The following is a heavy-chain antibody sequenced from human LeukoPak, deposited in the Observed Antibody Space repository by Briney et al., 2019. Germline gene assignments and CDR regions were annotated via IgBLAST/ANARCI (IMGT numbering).Heavy chain of an antibody. CDR1: GLTFSSYW. V-gene: IGHV3-7*04. Sequence: EGSLRLSCAASGLTFSSYWMSWVRQAPGKGLEWVANIKQDGSEKYYVDSVKGRFTISRDNAKNSLYLQMNSLRAEDTAVYYCARVYCSSTSCYYPYYMDVWGKGTTVTVSS. CDR3: ARVYCSSTSCYYPYYMDV. J-gene: IGHJ6*03. CDR2: IKQDGSEK. D-gene: IGHD2-2*01.